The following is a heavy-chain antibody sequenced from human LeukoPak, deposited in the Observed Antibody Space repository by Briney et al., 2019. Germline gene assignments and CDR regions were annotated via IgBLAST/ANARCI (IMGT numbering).Heavy chain of an antibody. CDR2: IRYDGRNK. Sequence: PGGSLRLSCAASGFIFSSYGMHWVRQAPGKGLEWVAFIRYDGRNKYYADSVKGRFTTSRDNSKNTLYLQMNSLRAEDTAVYYCAKDQRYFDLLCDYWGQGTLVTVSS. J-gene: IGHJ4*02. CDR3: AKDQRYFDLLCDY. CDR1: GFIFSSYG. D-gene: IGHD3-9*01. V-gene: IGHV3-30*02.